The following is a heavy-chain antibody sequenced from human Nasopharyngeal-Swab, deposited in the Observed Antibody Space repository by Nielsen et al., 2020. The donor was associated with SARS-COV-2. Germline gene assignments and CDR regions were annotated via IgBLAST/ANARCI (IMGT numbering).Heavy chain of an antibody. Sequence: WIRQPPGKGLERIGSIYYSGSTYYNPSLKSRVTISVDTSKNQFSLKLSSVTAADTAVYYRARLGYGDSNWFDPWGQGTLVTVSS. J-gene: IGHJ5*02. CDR3: ARLGYGDSNWFDP. V-gene: IGHV4-39*01. CDR2: IYYSGST. D-gene: IGHD4-17*01.